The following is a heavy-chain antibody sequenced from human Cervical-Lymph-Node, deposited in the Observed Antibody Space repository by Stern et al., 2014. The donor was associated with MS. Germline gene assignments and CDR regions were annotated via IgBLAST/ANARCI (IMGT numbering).Heavy chain of an antibody. Sequence: QVTLRESGPELVKPTHTLTLTCTFSGFSLSTSGMCVSWIRHPPGQALEWLSLIDWDDDKYYSTSLKTRLTISKDTSKNQVVLRMTNMDPVDTATYYCARASSGLDYYFDYWGQGTLVTVSS. D-gene: IGHD6-19*01. CDR2: IDWDDDK. CDR3: ARASSGLDYYFDY. V-gene: IGHV2-70*01. J-gene: IGHJ4*02. CDR1: GFSLSTSGMC.